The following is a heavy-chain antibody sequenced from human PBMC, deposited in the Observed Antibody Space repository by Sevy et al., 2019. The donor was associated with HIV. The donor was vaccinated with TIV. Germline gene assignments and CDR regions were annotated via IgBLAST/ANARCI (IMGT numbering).Heavy chain of an antibody. D-gene: IGHD6-6*01. CDR3: ARDYSIYSSSSSYGMDV. V-gene: IGHV4-4*07. J-gene: IGHJ6*02. Sequence: SETLSLTCTVSGGSISSYYWSWIRQPAGKGLEWIGRIYTSGSTNYNPSLKSRVTMSVDTSKNQFSLKLSSVTAADTAVYYCARDYSIYSSSSSYGMDVWGQGTTVTVSS. CDR2: IYTSGST. CDR1: GGSISSYY.